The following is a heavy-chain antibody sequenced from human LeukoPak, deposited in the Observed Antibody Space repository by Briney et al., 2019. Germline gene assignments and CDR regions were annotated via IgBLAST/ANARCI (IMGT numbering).Heavy chain of an antibody. Sequence: SETLSLTCAVYGGSFSGYYWNWIRQPPGKGLEWIGEINHSGSTNYNPSLKSRVTMSVDTSKNQFSLKLNSVTAADTAVYYCARAPGWTTVVRPYDYWGQGTLVSVSS. J-gene: IGHJ4*02. CDR2: INHSGST. V-gene: IGHV4-34*01. D-gene: IGHD4-17*01. CDR3: ARAPGWTTVVRPYDY. CDR1: GGSFSGYY.